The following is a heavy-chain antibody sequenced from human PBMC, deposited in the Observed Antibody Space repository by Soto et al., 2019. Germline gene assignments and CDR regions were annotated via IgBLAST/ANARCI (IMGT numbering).Heavy chain of an antibody. CDR1: GGTFSSYA. J-gene: IGHJ6*02. D-gene: IGHD2-15*01. CDR2: IIPIFGTA. CDR3: ARNIVVVVSATPYYYYYYGMDV. Sequence: SVKVSCKASGGTFSSYAISWVRQAPGQGLEWMGGIIPIFGTANYAQKFQGRVTITADKSTSTAYMELSSLRSEDTAVYYCARNIVVVVSATPYYYYYYGMDVWGQGTTGTVS. V-gene: IGHV1-69*06.